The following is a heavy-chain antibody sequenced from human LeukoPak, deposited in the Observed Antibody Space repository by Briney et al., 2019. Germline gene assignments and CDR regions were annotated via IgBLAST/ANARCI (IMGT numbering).Heavy chain of an antibody. D-gene: IGHD3-3*01. CDR2: INPSGGST. Sequence: ASVRVSCKASGYTFTSYYMHWVRQAPGQGLEWMGIINPSGGSTSYAQKFQGRVTMTRDTSTSTVCMELSSLRSEDTAVYYCARGGPLRFLEWLLPYDYWGQGTLVTVSS. V-gene: IGHV1-46*01. CDR1: GYTFTSYY. J-gene: IGHJ4*02. CDR3: ARGGPLRFLEWLLPYDY.